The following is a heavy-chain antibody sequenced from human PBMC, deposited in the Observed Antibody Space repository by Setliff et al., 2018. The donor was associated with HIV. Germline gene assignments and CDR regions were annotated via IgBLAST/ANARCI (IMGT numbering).Heavy chain of an antibody. CDR3: VRDPNSWNHRDGFDI. CDR2: IKQGGSEK. J-gene: IGHJ3*02. CDR1: GFTFSNYG. Sequence: SLRLSCAASGFTFSNYGMHWVRQAPGKGLEWVADIKQGGSEKYYVDSVKGRFTISRDDAKNSLYLQMNSLRAEDTAMYYCVRDPNSWNHRDGFDIWGQGTMVTVSS. V-gene: IGHV3-7*01. D-gene: IGHD1-26*01.